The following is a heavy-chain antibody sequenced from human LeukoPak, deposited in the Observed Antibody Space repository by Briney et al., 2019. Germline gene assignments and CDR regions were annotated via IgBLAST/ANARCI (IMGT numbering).Heavy chain of an antibody. D-gene: IGHD6-19*01. CDR1: GLAFSSYA. Sequence: GGSLRLSCAASGLAFSSYAMHWVRQAPGKGLGWGAVISYDGSNKYYADSVKGRFTISRDNSKNTLYLQMNSLRAEDTAVYYCARGGSSGYWGIDYWGQGTLVTVSS. V-gene: IGHV3-30-3*01. CDR2: ISYDGSNK. J-gene: IGHJ4*02. CDR3: ARGGSSGYWGIDY.